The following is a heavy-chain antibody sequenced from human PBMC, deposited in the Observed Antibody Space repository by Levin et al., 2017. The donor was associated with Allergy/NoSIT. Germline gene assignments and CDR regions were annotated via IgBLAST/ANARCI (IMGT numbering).Heavy chain of an antibody. CDR2: IYYSGST. CDR1: GGSISSYY. V-gene: IGHV4-59*01. D-gene: IGHD3-16*01. Sequence: PSETLSLTCTVSGGSISSYYWSWIRQPPGKGLEWIGYIYYSGSTNYNPSLKSRVTISVDTSKNQVSLKLSSVTAADTAVYYCAREVWDYYYMDVWGKGTTVTVSS. J-gene: IGHJ6*03. CDR3: AREVWDYYYMDV.